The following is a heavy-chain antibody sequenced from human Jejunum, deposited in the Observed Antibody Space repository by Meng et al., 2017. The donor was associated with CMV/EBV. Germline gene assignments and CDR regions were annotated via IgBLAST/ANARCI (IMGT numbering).Heavy chain of an antibody. CDR2: KSPTESS. J-gene: IGHJ4*02. CDR3: VRGRCTRTSCYKGAFDF. CDR1: DYISNLNW. V-gene: IGHV4-4*02. D-gene: IGHD2-2*02. Sequence: DYISNLNWWSWVRQSPGQGLEWLGEKSPTESSNYNPSLKSRVTISVDRSKNQFSLKLTSVTAADTAVYYCVRGRCTRTSCYKGAFDFWSQGTLVTVSS.